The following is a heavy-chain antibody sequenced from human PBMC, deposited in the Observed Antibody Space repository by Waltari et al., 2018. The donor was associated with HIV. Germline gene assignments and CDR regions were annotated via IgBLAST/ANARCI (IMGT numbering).Heavy chain of an antibody. CDR1: GGSISGYY. Sequence: QVQLRESGPGLVKPSETLSLTCTVSGGSISGYYWSWIRQPAGKGLEWIGQIYISGSTNYTPSLKSRVTMSLDASKNLFSLKMRSVTAADTAVYYCARENILLLFGESYYNYYGMDVWGQGTTVTVSS. D-gene: IGHD3-10*01. CDR2: IYISGST. V-gene: IGHV4-4*07. J-gene: IGHJ6*02. CDR3: ARENILLLFGESYYNYYGMDV.